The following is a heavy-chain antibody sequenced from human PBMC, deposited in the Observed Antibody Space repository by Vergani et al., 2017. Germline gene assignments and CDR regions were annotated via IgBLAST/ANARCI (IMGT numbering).Heavy chain of an antibody. V-gene: IGHV4-61*01. CDR3: ARIYGGKAYFDY. CDR1: GGSVSSGSYY. CDR2: IYYSGST. D-gene: IGHD4-23*01. J-gene: IGHJ4*02. Sequence: QVQLQESGPGLVKPSETLSLTCTVSGGSVSSGSYYWSWIRQPPGKGLEWIGYIYYSGSTNYNPSLKSRVTISVDTSKNQFSLKLSSVTAADTAVYYCARIYGGKAYFDYWGQGTLVTVSS.